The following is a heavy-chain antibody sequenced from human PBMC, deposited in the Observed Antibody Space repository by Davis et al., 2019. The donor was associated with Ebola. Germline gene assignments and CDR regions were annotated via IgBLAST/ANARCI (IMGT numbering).Heavy chain of an antibody. CDR1: GYTFTSYY. CDR3: AFDPWPNARGMDV. V-gene: IGHV1-8*02. Sequence: ASVKVSCKASGYTFTSYYMHWVRQAPGQGLEWMGWMNPNSGNTGYAQKFQGRVTMTRNTSISTAYMELSSLRSEDTAVYYCAFDPWPNARGMDVWGQGTTVTVSS. J-gene: IGHJ6*02. D-gene: IGHD1-1*01. CDR2: MNPNSGNT.